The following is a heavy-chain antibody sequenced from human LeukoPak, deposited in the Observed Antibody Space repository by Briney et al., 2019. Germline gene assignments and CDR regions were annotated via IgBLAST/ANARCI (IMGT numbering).Heavy chain of an antibody. D-gene: IGHD7-27*01. CDR2: TCYRSKWYS. J-gene: IGHJ4*02. CDR3: TRGLHWAFDY. CDR1: GDSVSSNSAA. Sequence: SQTLSLTCAISGDSVSSNSAAWHWFRQSPSRGLECLGKTCYRSKWYSDYAVSVKSRITISPDTSKNQYSLQLNSVTPEDTAVYYCTRGLHWAFDYWGQGTLVTVSS. V-gene: IGHV6-1*01.